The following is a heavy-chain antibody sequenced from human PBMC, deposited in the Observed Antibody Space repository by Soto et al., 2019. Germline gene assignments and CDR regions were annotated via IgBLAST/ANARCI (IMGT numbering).Heavy chain of an antibody. D-gene: IGHD2-15*01. CDR2: IWYDGSNK. Sequence: GGSLRLSCAASGFTFSSYGMHWVRQAPGKGLEWVAVIWYDGSNKYYADSVKGRFTISRDNSKNTLYLQMNSLRAEDTAVYYCARDYCSGGSCYFGAFDIWGQGTMVTVSS. CDR3: ARDYCSGGSCYFGAFDI. CDR1: GFTFSSYG. V-gene: IGHV3-33*01. J-gene: IGHJ3*02.